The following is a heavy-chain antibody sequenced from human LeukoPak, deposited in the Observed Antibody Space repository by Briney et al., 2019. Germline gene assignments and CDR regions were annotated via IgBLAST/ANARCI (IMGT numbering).Heavy chain of an antibody. CDR2: IYYSGST. Sequence: PSETLSLTCSVSGGSIYTRSYYWGWIRQPPGKGLEWIAYIYYSGSTNYNPSLKSRVTISVDTSKNQFSLKLSSVTAADTAVYYCARRYGSGSSGTFDYWGQGTLVTVSS. CDR1: GGSIYTRSYY. CDR3: ARRYGSGSSGTFDY. V-gene: IGHV4-61*05. D-gene: IGHD3-10*01. J-gene: IGHJ4*02.